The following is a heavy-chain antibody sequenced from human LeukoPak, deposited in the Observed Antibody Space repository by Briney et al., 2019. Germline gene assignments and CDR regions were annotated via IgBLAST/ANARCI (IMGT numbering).Heavy chain of an antibody. CDR1: GGSISSGSYY. J-gene: IGHJ4*02. CDR3: ARDLSQYSYGTFDY. CDR2: IYSSGTT. Sequence: SETLSLTCTVSGGSISSGSYYWSWIRQPAGKGLEWIGRIYSSGTTNYNPSLKSRVTISVDTSQNQFSLNLNSVTAADTAVYYCARDLSQYSYGTFDYWGQGTPVTVSA. V-gene: IGHV4-61*02. D-gene: IGHD5-18*01.